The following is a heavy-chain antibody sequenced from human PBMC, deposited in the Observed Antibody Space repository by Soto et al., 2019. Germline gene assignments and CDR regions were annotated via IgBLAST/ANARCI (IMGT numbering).Heavy chain of an antibody. CDR3: ARAVYSHGYSLNWLDP. CDR1: GGCISSYY. V-gene: IGHV4-59*01. CDR2: IYYSGST. D-gene: IGHD5-18*01. J-gene: IGHJ5*02. Sequence: SETLSLTCTVSGGCISSYYWSWIRQPPGKGLEWIGYIYYSGSTNYNPSLKSRVTISVDTSKNQFSLKLSSVTAADTAVYYCARAVYSHGYSLNWLDPWGQGTLVTVSS.